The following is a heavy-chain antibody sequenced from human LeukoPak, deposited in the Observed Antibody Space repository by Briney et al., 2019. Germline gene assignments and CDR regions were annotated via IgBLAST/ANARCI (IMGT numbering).Heavy chain of an antibody. CDR1: GFTFSSYA. J-gene: IGHJ3*02. V-gene: IGHV3-15*01. Sequence: GGSLRLSCAASGFTFSSYAMSWVRQAPGKGLEWVGRIKSKTDGGTTDYAAPVKGRFTISRDDSKNTLYLQMNSLKTEDTAVYYCTTDLVYSYGNDAFDIWGQGTMVTVSS. CDR2: IKSKTDGGTT. CDR3: TTDLVYSYGNDAFDI. D-gene: IGHD5-18*01.